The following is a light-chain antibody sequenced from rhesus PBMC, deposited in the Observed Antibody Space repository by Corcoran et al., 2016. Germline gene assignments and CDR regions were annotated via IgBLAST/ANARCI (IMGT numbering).Light chain of an antibody. CDR3: LQYSSSPYS. CDR2: KAA. CDR1: QSISSW. V-gene: IGKV1-22*01. Sequence: DIQMAQSPSSLSASVGDTVTITCRASQSISSWLDWYQQKPGKAPKLLIYKAASLQSGVPSRFSGSGSGTDFTLTIRSLQPADFATYYCLQYSSSPYSFGQGTKVEIK. J-gene: IGKJ2*01.